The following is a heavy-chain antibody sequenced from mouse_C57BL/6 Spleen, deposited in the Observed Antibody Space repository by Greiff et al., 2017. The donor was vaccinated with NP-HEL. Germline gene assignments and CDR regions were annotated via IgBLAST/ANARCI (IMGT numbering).Heavy chain of an antibody. V-gene: IGHV10-1*01. CDR1: GFSFNTYA. Sequence: EVQLQESGGGLVQPKGSLKLSCAASGFSFNTYAMNWVRQAPGKGLEWVARIRSKSNNYATYYADSVKDRFTISRDDSESMLYLQMNNLKTEDTAMYYCVRGYYAMDYWGQGTSVTVSS. CDR2: IRSKSNNYAT. J-gene: IGHJ4*01. CDR3: VRGYYAMDY.